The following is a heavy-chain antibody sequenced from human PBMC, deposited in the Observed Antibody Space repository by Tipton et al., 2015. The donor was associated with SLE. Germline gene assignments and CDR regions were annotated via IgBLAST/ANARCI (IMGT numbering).Heavy chain of an antibody. Sequence: TLSLTCTVSGASISNYHWIWIRQSPEKGLEWIGYIYQGGGATYSPSLKSRVTMSIDTSKNHFSLSLSSVTAADTAVYFCARRGVVVGNYYYYYYGMDVWGQGTTVTVPS. D-gene: IGHD2-15*01. CDR3: ARRGVVVGNYYYYYYGMDV. CDR2: IYQGGGA. V-gene: IGHV4-59*08. CDR1: GASISNYH. J-gene: IGHJ6*02.